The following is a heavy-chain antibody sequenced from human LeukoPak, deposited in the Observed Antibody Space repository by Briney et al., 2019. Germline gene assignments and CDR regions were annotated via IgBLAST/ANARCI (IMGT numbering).Heavy chain of an antibody. J-gene: IGHJ4*02. Sequence: GGSLRLSCAAPGFTFSSYSMNWVRQAPGKGLEWVSYISSSSSTIHYADSVKGRFTISRDNAKNSLYLQMNSLRAEDTAVYYCARTMAAAAGLYYFDYWGQGTLVNVSS. V-gene: IGHV3-48*01. CDR1: GFTFSSYS. CDR2: ISSSSSTI. D-gene: IGHD2-15*01. CDR3: ARTMAAAAGLYYFDY.